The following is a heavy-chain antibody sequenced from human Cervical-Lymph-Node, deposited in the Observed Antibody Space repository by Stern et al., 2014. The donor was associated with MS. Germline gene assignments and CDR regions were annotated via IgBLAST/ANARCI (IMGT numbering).Heavy chain of an antibody. J-gene: IGHJ4*02. CDR1: GGSINSYH. Sequence: VQLVESGPGRVKPSETLSLSCSVSGGSINSYHWTWIRPAPDKKLEWIGRVYASGSTEYNPSLKSRVTMSVDTSRKQVSLKLSSVTVADTAVYYCTTLGRPRDYWGQGTLVSVSS. CDR3: TTLGRPRDY. CDR2: VYASGST. D-gene: IGHD3-16*01. V-gene: IGHV4-4*07.